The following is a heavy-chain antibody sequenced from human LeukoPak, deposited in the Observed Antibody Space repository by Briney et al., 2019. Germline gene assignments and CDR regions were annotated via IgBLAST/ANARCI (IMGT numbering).Heavy chain of an antibody. J-gene: IGHJ5*02. V-gene: IGHV4-34*01. Sequence: PSETLSLTCAVYGGSFSGYYWSWIRQPPGKGLEWIGEINHSGSTNYNPSLKSRVTISVDTSKNQFSLKLSSVTAADTAVYYCARAARYCSGGSCYWRSWFDPWGQGTLVTVSS. CDR2: INHSGST. CDR3: ARAARYCSGGSCYWRSWFDP. CDR1: GGSFSGYY. D-gene: IGHD2-15*01.